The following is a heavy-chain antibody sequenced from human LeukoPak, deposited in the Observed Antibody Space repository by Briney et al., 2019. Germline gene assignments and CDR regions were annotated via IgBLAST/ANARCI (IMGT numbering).Heavy chain of an antibody. D-gene: IGHD2-15*01. J-gene: IGHJ4*02. CDR2: INHSGST. CDR1: GESFSGYY. V-gene: IGHV4-34*01. CDR3: ARSRHLGYCSGGSCYPRIDY. Sequence: KPSETLSLTCAVYGESFSGYYWSWIRQPPGKGLEWIGEINHSGSTNYNPSLKSRVTISVDTSKNQFSLKLSSVTAADTAVYYCARSRHLGYCSGGSCYPRIDYWGQGTLVTVSS.